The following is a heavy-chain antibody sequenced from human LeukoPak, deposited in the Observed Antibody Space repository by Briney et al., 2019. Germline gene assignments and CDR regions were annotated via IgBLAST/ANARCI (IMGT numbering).Heavy chain of an antibody. CDR2: IKQDGTEK. CDR1: GFTFTTYW. Sequence: QAGGSLRLSCAASGFTFTTYWMSWVRQAPGKGLEWVANIKQDGTEKYYVDSVKGRFTISRDNAKNSLYLQMNSLRAEDTAVYYCARVWRYYDSSGYYYLSAFDIWGQGTMVTVSS. D-gene: IGHD3-22*01. V-gene: IGHV3-7*03. J-gene: IGHJ3*02. CDR3: ARVWRYYDSSGYYYLSAFDI.